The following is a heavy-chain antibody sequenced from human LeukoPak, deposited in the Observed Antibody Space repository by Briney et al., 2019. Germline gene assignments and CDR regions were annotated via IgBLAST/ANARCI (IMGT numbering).Heavy chain of an antibody. CDR3: ARLRSFSYFDY. J-gene: IGHJ4*02. V-gene: IGHV3-23*01. CDR1: GFTFSSYA. D-gene: IGHD5-12*01. CDR2: ISGSGGST. Sequence: GGSLRLSCAAPGFTFSSYAMNWVRQAPGKGLEWVSGISGSGGSTYYADSVKGRFTISRDNYKNTMFLQMNSLRAEDTAVYYCARLRSFSYFDYWGQGTLVTVSS.